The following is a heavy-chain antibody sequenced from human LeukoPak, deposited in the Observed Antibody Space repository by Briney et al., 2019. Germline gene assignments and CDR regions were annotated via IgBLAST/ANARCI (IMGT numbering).Heavy chain of an antibody. D-gene: IGHD2-21*01. V-gene: IGHV3-7*01. CDR3: ARDQESIPDYMDV. CDR1: GFTFSSYA. J-gene: IGHJ6*03. CDR2: IKQDGSEK. Sequence: GGSLRLSCAASGFTFSSYAMSWVRQAPGKGLEWVANIKQDGSEKYYVDSVKGRLTISRDNAKNSLYLQMNSLRAEDTAVYYCARDQESIPDYMDVWGKGTTVTVSS.